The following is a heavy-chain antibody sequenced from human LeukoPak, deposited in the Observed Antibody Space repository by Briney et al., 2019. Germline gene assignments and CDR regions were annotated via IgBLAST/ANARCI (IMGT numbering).Heavy chain of an antibody. CDR1: GYTFTSYI. D-gene: IGHD6-13*01. CDR3: ARDRHIAAAVYYYYMDV. Sequence: ASVKVSCKASGYTFTSYIISWVRQAPGQGLEWMGWINAYNGNTDYAQRVQGRVTMTTDKSTSTAYMEVRSLRSDDTAVYYCARDRHIAAAVYYYYMDVWSKGTPVTVSS. J-gene: IGHJ6*03. V-gene: IGHV1-18*01. CDR2: INAYNGNT.